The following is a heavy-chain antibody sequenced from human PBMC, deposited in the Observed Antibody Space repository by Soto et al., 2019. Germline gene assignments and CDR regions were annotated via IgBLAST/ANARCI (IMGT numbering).Heavy chain of an antibody. V-gene: IGHV3-23*01. Sequence: PGGSLRLSCAASGFTFDDYAMHWVRQAPGKGLEWVSAISGSGGSIYYADSVKGRFTISRDNSKNTLYLQMNSLRAEDTAVYYCAYSSTPFDYWGQGTLVTVSS. CDR3: AYSSTPFDY. D-gene: IGHD6-13*01. CDR2: ISGSGGSI. J-gene: IGHJ4*02. CDR1: GFTFDDYA.